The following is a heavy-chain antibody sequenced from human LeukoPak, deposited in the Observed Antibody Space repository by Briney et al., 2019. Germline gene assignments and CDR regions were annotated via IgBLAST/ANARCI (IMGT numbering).Heavy chain of an antibody. CDR1: GFTFTNYG. Sequence: GGSLRLSCAASGFTFTNYGMHWVRQAPGKGLEWVALITYDGYYEYYSDSVKGRFTISSDTSKNTLYLQMNTLRAEDTAVYYCARDLSPVVRASPMGYWGQGTPVTVSS. D-gene: IGHD3-10*01. J-gene: IGHJ4*02. CDR2: ITYDGYYE. CDR3: ARDLSPVVRASPMGY. V-gene: IGHV3-30*03.